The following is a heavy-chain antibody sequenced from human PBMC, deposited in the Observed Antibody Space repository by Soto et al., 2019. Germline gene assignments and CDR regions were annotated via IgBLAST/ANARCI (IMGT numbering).Heavy chain of an antibody. CDR2: IYYSGST. J-gene: IGHJ3*01. Sequence: PSETLSLTCTFSCGSIVYYYWTWIRQPPGKGLEWIGFIYYSGSTNYNPSLKSRVTMSVDTSKNRFSLKLTSVTAADTAVYYCARERGVTTNDAFDVWGRGAMVTVSS. CDR1: CGSIVYYY. V-gene: IGHV4-59*01. CDR3: ARERGVTTNDAFDV. D-gene: IGHD4-17*01.